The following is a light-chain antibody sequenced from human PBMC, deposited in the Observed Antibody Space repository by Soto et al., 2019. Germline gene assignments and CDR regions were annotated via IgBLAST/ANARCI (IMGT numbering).Light chain of an antibody. CDR1: QSINNW. CDR2: DAS. CDR3: QQANTFPLT. Sequence: DIQMTQSPSTLSASVGDRVTITCRASQSINNWLAWYQQKPGKAPKFLIYDASNLESGVPSRFSGSGSGTHFTLTISSLQPEDFATYYCQQANTFPLTFGQGTRLEI. V-gene: IGKV1-5*01. J-gene: IGKJ5*01.